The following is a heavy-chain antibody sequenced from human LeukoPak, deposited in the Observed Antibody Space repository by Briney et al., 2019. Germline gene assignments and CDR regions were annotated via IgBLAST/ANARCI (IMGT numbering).Heavy chain of an antibody. D-gene: IGHD3-16*01. Sequence: SEPQSLTCTVSGDSISISSYYGAWIRQPPGKGRDWNGSIYYSGSTYYNPSLKSRVTISVDTSKNQFSLKLSSVTAADTAVYYCASAVWLTGFDYWGQGTLVTVSS. CDR3: ASAVWLTGFDY. CDR1: GDSISISSYY. CDR2: IYYSGST. J-gene: IGHJ4*02. V-gene: IGHV4-39*01.